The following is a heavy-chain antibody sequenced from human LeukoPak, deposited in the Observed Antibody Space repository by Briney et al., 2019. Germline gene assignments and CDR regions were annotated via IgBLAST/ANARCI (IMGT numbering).Heavy chain of an antibody. J-gene: IGHJ4*02. Sequence: GGSLRLSCAASGFTFSSYWMHWVRQAPGKGLVWVSRINGNGSSTDYADSVKGRFTISRDNAKNTLYLQMNSLRAEDTAVYYCARLSYRPESTIAARPYDYWGQGTLVTVSS. CDR2: INGNGSST. V-gene: IGHV3-74*01. D-gene: IGHD6-6*01. CDR3: ARLSYRPESTIAARPYDY. CDR1: GFTFSSYW.